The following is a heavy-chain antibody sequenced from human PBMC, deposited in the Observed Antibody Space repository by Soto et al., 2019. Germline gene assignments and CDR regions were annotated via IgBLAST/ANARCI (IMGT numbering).Heavy chain of an antibody. CDR3: ARDGSGAAANPYFDY. CDR1: GFTFSSYT. D-gene: IGHD2-2*01. Sequence: PGGSLRLSCAASGFTFSSYTMHWVRQAPGKGLEWVSSISTSSTYRYIADSVTGRFTISRDNAQSSLYLQMTSLRAEDTAVYYCARDGSGAAANPYFDYWGQGTLVTVSS. V-gene: IGHV3-21*04. CDR2: ISTSSTYR. J-gene: IGHJ4*02.